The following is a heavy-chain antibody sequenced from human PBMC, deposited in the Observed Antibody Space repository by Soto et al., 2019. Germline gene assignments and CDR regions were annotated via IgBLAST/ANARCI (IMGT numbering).Heavy chain of an antibody. V-gene: IGHV3-21*01. J-gene: IGHJ4*02. CDR2: SSSSSSYI. D-gene: IGHD4-4*01. CDR3: ARDSGEYSNPFDY. CDR1: GFTFSSYT. Sequence: GGSLRLSCAASGFTFSSYTMNWVRQAPGKGLEWVSSSSSSSSYIYYADSVKGRFTISRDNAKNSLYLQMNSLRAEDTAVYYCARDSGEYSNPFDYWGQGTLVTVSS.